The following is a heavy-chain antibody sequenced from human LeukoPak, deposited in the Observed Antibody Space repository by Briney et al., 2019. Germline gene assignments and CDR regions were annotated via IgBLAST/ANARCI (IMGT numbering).Heavy chain of an antibody. CDR3: ARLGGTRASYNSSSFQLDY. D-gene: IGHD6-6*01. V-gene: IGHV5-51*01. CDR2: IYPGDSDT. Sequence: GESLKISCQGSGYIFTSYWIGWVRQMPGKGLEWMGIIYPGDSDTRYSPSFQGQVTISADKSISTAYLQWSSLKASDTAMYYCARLGGTRASYNSSSFQLDYWGQGTLVTVSS. J-gene: IGHJ4*02. CDR1: GYIFTSYW.